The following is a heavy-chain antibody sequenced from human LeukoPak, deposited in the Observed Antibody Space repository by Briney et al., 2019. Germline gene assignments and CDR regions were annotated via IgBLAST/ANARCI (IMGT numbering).Heavy chain of an antibody. V-gene: IGHV3-23*01. CDR3: AKIVPAAIQGYFDY. Sequence: GGTLRLSCAASGFTFSSYGMSWVRQAPGKGLEWVSAISGSGGSTYYADSVKGRFTISRDNSKNTLYLQMNSLRAEDTAVYYCAKIVPAAIQGYFDYWGQGTLVTVSS. CDR2: ISGSGGST. D-gene: IGHD2-2*02. J-gene: IGHJ4*02. CDR1: GFTFSSYG.